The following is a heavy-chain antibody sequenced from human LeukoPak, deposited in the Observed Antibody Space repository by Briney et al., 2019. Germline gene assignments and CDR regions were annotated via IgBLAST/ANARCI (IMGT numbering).Heavy chain of an antibody. J-gene: IGHJ4*02. Sequence: ASVKVSCKASGYTFTNYYMHWVRQAPGQGVEGMGLINHTGTGTNYAQKFRGRITLTRDTATTTVYMELSSLTSEDTAVYYCAREEYGGYFDYWGQGTLVTVSS. V-gene: IGHV1-46*01. D-gene: IGHD2-21*01. CDR2: INHTGTGT. CDR3: AREEYGGYFDY. CDR1: GYTFTNYY.